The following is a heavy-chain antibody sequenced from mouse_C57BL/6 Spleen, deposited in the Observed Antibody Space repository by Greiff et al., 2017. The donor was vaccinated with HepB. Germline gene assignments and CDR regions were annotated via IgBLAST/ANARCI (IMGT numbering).Heavy chain of an antibody. CDR2: INPGSGGT. D-gene: IGHD3-3*01. Sequence: QVQLQQSGAELVRPGTSVKVSCKASGYAFTNYLIEWVKQRPGQGLEWIGVINPGSGGTNYNEKFKGKATLTADKSSSTAYMQLSSLTSEDSAVYFCARESTRDYFDYWGQGTTLTVSS. J-gene: IGHJ2*01. V-gene: IGHV1-54*01. CDR1: GYAFTNYL. CDR3: ARESTRDYFDY.